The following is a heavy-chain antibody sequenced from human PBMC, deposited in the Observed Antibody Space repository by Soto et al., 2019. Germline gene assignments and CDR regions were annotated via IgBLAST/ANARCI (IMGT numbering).Heavy chain of an antibody. D-gene: IGHD4-17*01. CDR3: AREDDYGDRHYYYGLDI. CDR1: GFTFKNYA. CDR2: ISFDFNHE. V-gene: IGHV3-30-3*01. J-gene: IGHJ6*02. Sequence: PGGSLRLSCAASGFTFKNYALHWLRQAPRKGLEWVAVISFDFNHEYYEDSVKGRFTISRDDCQNTEYLQMTSLRAEDAALYFCAREDDYGDRHYYYGLDILGQGTTVTVSS.